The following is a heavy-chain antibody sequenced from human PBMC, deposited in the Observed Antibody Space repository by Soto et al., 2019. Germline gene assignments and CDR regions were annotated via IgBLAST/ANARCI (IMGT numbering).Heavy chain of an antibody. Sequence: PSETLSLTCAVYGGSFSGYYWSWIRQPPGKGLEWIGEINHSGSTNYNPSIKSRVTISVDTSKNQFSLKLSSVTAADTAVYYCASSPYDYIWGSYRSPPRNFDYWGQGTLVTVSS. CDR1: GGSFSGYY. CDR3: ASSPYDYIWGSYRSPPRNFDY. V-gene: IGHV4-34*01. J-gene: IGHJ4*02. CDR2: INHSGST. D-gene: IGHD3-16*02.